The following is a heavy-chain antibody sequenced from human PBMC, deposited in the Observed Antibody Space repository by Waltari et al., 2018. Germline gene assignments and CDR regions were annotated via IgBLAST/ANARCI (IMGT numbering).Heavy chain of an antibody. J-gene: IGHJ4*02. V-gene: IGHV4-39*01. D-gene: IGHD3-10*01. CDR2: IYYSGST. Sequence: QLQLQESGPGLVKPSETLSLTCTVPGGSISSSSYYWGWTRHPPGKGLEWIGGIYYSGSTYYNPSLKSRVTISVDTSKNQFSLKLSSVTAADTAVYYCARHEGGWFGGPSFDYWGQGTLVTVSS. CDR3: ARHEGGWFGGPSFDY. CDR1: GGSISSSSYY.